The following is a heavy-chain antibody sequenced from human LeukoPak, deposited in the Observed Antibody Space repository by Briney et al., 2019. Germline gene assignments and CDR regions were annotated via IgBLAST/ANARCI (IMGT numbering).Heavy chain of an antibody. CDR2: IYHSGST. D-gene: IGHD3-10*01. CDR1: GGSFSDYY. CDR3: ASSDVYGSGRHFDY. J-gene: IGHJ4*02. V-gene: IGHV4-34*01. Sequence: NPSETLSLTCAVYGGSFSDYYWSWIRQPPGKGLEWIGEIYHSGSTKYNPSLKSRVTMSVDTSKNQFSLKLSSVTAADTAVYYCASSDVYGSGRHFDYWGQGTLVTVSS.